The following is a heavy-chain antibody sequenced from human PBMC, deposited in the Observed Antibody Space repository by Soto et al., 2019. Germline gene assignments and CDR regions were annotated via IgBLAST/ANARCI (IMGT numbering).Heavy chain of an antibody. J-gene: IGHJ4*02. V-gene: IGHV4-4*02. CDR3: ARDMSGDYSFDY. Sequence: ETLSLTCAVSGGSISSSNWWSWVRQPPGKGLEWIGEIYHSGSTNYNPSLKSRVTISVDKSKNQFSLKLSSVTAADTAVYYCARDMSGDYSFDYWRQGTLVTVSS. CDR2: IYHSGST. D-gene: IGHD4-17*01. CDR1: GGSISSSNW.